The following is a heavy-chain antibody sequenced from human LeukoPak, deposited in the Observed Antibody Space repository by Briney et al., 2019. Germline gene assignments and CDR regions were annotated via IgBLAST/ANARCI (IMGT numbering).Heavy chain of an antibody. J-gene: IGHJ4*02. V-gene: IGHV3-30*03. CDR1: GFTFSSYV. D-gene: IGHD3-22*01. Sequence: GRSLRLSCAASGFTFSSYVMHWVRQAPGKGLEWVAVISYDGSNKYYADSVKGRFTISRDNSKNTLYLQMNSLRAEDTAVYYCASGFYDSSGYFFDYWGQGTLVTVSS. CDR2: ISYDGSNK. CDR3: ASGFYDSSGYFFDY.